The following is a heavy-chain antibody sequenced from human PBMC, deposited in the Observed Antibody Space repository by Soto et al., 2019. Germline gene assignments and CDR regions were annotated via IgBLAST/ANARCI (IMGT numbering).Heavy chain of an antibody. D-gene: IGHD6-13*01. CDR3: ARGKVDPGIAAAGTGPGLLYYYYGMDV. Sequence: ASVKVSCKASGYTFTSYYMHWVRQAPGQGLEWMGIINPSGGSTSYAQKFQGRVTMTRDTSTSTGYMELSSLRSEDTAVYYCARGKVDPGIAAAGTGPGLLYYYYGMDVWGQGTTVTVSS. CDR2: INPSGGST. J-gene: IGHJ6*02. V-gene: IGHV1-46*01. CDR1: GYTFTSYY.